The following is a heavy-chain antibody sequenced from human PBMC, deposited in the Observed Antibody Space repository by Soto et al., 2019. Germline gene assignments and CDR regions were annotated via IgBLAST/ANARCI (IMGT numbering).Heavy chain of an antibody. CDR3: ARDYYEGGGYFDC. Sequence: SQTLSLTCAISGDNVSSNSAAWNWIRQSPSRGLEWLGRTYYRSKWNTDYAVSVNSRITISPDTSKNQFSLQLKSVAPEDTGVYYCARDYYEGGGYFDCRGQGNLVTVPQ. CDR1: GDNVSSNSAA. D-gene: IGHD3-22*01. J-gene: IGHJ4*02. V-gene: IGHV6-1*01. CDR2: TYYRSKWNT.